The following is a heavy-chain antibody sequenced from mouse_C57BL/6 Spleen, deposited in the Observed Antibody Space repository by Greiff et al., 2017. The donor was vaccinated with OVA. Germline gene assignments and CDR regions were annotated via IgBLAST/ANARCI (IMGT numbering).Heavy chain of an antibody. J-gene: IGHJ4*01. CDR3: ATSPIKYYGSSPYAMDY. V-gene: IGHV5-17*01. CDR1: GFTFSDYG. D-gene: IGHD1-1*01. Sequence: EVKVEESGGGLVKPGGSLKLSCAASGFTFSDYGMHWVRQAPEKGLEWVAYISSGSSTIYYADTVKGRFTISRDNAKNTLFLQLTSLRSDDTAMYYCATSPIKYYGSSPYAMDYWGQGTSVTVSS. CDR2: ISSGSSTI.